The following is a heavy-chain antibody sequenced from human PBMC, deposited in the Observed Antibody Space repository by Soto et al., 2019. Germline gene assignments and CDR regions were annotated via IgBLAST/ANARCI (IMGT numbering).Heavy chain of an antibody. Sequence: SVKVSCNASGYTFTSYGISWVRQAPGQGLEWMGWISAYNGNTNYAQKLQGRVTMTTDTSTSTAYMELRSLRSDDTAVYYCARGRTIFGVVIRPRKYYGIDVWGQGTTVTVSS. D-gene: IGHD3-3*01. CDR3: ARGRTIFGVVIRPRKYYGIDV. CDR2: ISAYNGNT. V-gene: IGHV1-18*04. J-gene: IGHJ6*02. CDR1: GYTFTSYG.